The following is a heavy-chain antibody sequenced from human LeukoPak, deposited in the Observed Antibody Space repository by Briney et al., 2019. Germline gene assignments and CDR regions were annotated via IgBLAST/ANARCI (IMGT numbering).Heavy chain of an antibody. J-gene: IGHJ4*02. V-gene: IGHV3-30-3*01. CDR2: ISYDGSNK. CDR1: GFTFSSYA. Sequence: GRSLRLSCAASGFTFSSYAMHWVRQAPGKGLEWVAVISYDGSNKYYADSVKGRFTISRDNSKNTLYLQMNSLRAEDTAVYYCASSGYSDYWGQGTLVTVSS. CDR3: ASSGYSDY. D-gene: IGHD3-22*01.